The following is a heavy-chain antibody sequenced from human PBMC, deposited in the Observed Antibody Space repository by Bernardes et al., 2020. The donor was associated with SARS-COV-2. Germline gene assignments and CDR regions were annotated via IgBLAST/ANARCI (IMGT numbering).Heavy chain of an antibody. V-gene: IGHV4-61*08. CDR3: ASGRDSSSSEIDYYGMDV. CDR2: IYTSGST. J-gene: IGHJ6*02. D-gene: IGHD6-6*01. Sequence: SETLSLTCTVSGGSISSGGYYWSWIRQHPGKGLEWIGYIYTSGSTNYNPSLKSRVTMSVDTSKNQFSLKLSSVTAADTAVYYCASGRDSSSSEIDYYGMDVWGQGTTVTVSS. CDR1: GGSISSGGYY.